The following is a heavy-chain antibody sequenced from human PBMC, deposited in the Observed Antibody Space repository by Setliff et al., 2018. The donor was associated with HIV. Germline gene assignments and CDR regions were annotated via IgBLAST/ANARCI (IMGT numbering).Heavy chain of an antibody. CDR1: GFTFRDYA. D-gene: IGHD6-13*01. Sequence: PGESLTISCAASGFTFRDYAMIWVRQAPGMGLEWVSTISGSSSIKEYADFVKGRFSISRDNSKDTVFLQMDSLRAEDTAIYYCAKGTKITTALYLAYWGQGTLVTVSS. CDR3: AKGTKITTALYLAY. J-gene: IGHJ1*01. CDR2: ISGSSSIK. V-gene: IGHV3-23*01.